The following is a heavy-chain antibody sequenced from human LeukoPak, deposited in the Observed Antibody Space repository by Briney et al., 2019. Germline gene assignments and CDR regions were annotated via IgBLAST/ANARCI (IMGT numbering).Heavy chain of an antibody. J-gene: IGHJ6*03. D-gene: IGHD6-6*01. CDR3: ARVWRGGSSDLYFDYYMDV. CDR2: IIPIFGTA. Sequence: SVKVSCKASGGTFSSYAISWVRQAPGQGLEWMGGIIPIFGTANYAQKFQGRVTITADKSTSTAYMELSSLRSEDTAVYYCARVWRGGSSDLYFDYYMDVWGKGTTVTVSS. CDR1: GGTFSSYA. V-gene: IGHV1-69*06.